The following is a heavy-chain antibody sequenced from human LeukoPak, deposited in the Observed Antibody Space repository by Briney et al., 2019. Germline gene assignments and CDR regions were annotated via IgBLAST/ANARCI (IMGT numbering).Heavy chain of an antibody. Sequence: GGSLRLSCAASGFTFSSYGMHCVCQAPGKGLEWVAFIRYDGSNKYYADSEKGRFTISRDNPKNTLNLQMNSLRAEDTAVYYCAKDPAQYRGWDYYETIWLCYWGQGTLVTVSS. J-gene: IGHJ4*02. CDR1: GFTFSSYG. CDR3: AKDPAQYRGWDYYETIWLCY. CDR2: IRYDGSNK. D-gene: IGHD3-22*01. V-gene: IGHV3-30*02.